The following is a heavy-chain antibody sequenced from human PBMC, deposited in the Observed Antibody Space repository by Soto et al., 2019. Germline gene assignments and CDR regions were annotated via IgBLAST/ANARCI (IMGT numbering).Heavy chain of an antibody. D-gene: IGHD2-2*01. V-gene: IGHV4-39*01. Sequence: SETLSLTCTVSGGSISSSSYYWGWIRQPPGKGLEWIGSIYYSGSTYYNPSLKSRVTISVDTSKNQFSLKLSSVTAADTAVYYCAKQGPLHCSGTSCPYYFDYWGQGALVTVSS. CDR3: AKQGPLHCSGTSCPYYFDY. J-gene: IGHJ4*02. CDR1: GGSISSSSYY. CDR2: IYYSGST.